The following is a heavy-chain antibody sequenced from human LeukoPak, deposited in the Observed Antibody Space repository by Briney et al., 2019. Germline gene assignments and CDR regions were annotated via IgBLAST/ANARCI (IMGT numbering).Heavy chain of an antibody. CDR3: ARHSDIVVVPAALHFDY. J-gene: IGHJ4*02. Sequence: PSETLSLTCTVSGGSISSSSYYWGWIRQPPGKGLEWIGSIYYSGSTYYNPSLKSRVTISVDTSQNPFSLKLSSVTAADTAVYYCARHSDIVVVPAALHFDYWGQGTLVTVSS. V-gene: IGHV4-39*01. D-gene: IGHD2-2*02. CDR1: GGSISSSSYY. CDR2: IYYSGST.